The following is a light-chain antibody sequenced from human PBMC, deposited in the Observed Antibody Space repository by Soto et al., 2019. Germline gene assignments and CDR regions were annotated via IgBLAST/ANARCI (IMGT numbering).Light chain of an antibody. CDR2: EVS. CDR3: SSYTSSTAYV. CDR1: SSDVGGYNY. Sequence: QSVLTQPASVSGSPGQSITISCPGTSSDVGGYNYVSWYQLHPGKAPKLMVYEVSNRPSGVSNRFSGSKSGNTASLTISGLQAEDEADYYCSSYTSSTAYVFGTGTKVTVL. V-gene: IGLV2-14*01. J-gene: IGLJ1*01.